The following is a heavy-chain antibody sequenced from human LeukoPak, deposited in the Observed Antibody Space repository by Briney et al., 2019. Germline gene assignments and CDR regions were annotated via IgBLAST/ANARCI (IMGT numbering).Heavy chain of an antibody. CDR1: GFTFDDYA. CDR2: ISWNSGSI. Sequence: GRSLRLSCAASGFTFDDYAMHWVRQAPGKGLEWVSGISWNSGSIGYADSVKGRFTISRDNAKNSLYLQMNSLRAEDTALYYCAKDFKGVAGTLFAFDIWGQGTMATVSS. J-gene: IGHJ3*02. V-gene: IGHV3-9*01. D-gene: IGHD6-19*01. CDR3: AKDFKGVAGTLFAFDI.